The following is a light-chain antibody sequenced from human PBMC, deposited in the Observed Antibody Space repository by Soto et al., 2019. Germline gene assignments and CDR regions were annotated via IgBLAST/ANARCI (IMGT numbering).Light chain of an antibody. CDR2: GAS. J-gene: IGKJ1*01. Sequence: DIVFTQSPATLSLSPGERATLSCRASQSVSSYLAWYQQKPGQAPRLLIYGASTRATGIPARFSGSGSGTEFTLTISSLQSEDFAVYYCQQYNNWPRTFGQGTKV. V-gene: IGKV3-15*01. CDR1: QSVSSY. CDR3: QQYNNWPRT.